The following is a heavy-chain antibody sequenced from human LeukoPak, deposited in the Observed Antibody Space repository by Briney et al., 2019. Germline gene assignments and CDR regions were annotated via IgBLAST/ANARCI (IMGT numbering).Heavy chain of an antibody. D-gene: IGHD2-15*01. CDR1: GGSISSGDYY. CDR3: ARGQVESNWFDP. J-gene: IGHJ5*02. CDR2: IYYSGST. V-gene: IGHV4-30-4*01. Sequence: RPSETLSLTCTVSGGSISSGDYYWSWIRQPPGKGLEWIGYIYYSGSTYYNPSLKSRVTISVDTSKNQFSLKLSSVTAADTAVYYCARGQVESNWFDPWGQGTLVTVSS.